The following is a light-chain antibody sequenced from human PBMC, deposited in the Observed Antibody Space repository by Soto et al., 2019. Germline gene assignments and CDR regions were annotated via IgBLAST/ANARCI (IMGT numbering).Light chain of an antibody. V-gene: IGLV4-69*01. CDR1: SVYSSYA. CDR2: LNSDGSH. J-gene: IGLJ3*02. Sequence: QPVLTQSPSASASLGASVRLTCTLSSVYSSYAIAWHQQQPEKGPRYLMKLNSDGSHSKGDGIPDRFSGSSSGAERYLIISSLQSEDEADYYCQTWVTGMVFSGGTKLTVL. CDR3: QTWVTGMV.